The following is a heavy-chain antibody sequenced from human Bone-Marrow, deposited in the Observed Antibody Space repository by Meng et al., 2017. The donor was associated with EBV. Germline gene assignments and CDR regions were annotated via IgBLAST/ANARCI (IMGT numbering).Heavy chain of an antibody. V-gene: IGHV4-4*02. CDR1: GGSISSNHW. J-gene: IGHJ4*02. Sequence: VHLQGSGPGLWKPSGTLPLPCAVSGGSISSNHWWSWVRQPPGKGLEWIGEIYHSGSTNFNPSLKSRVTLSLDNSKNQFSLKLSSVTAADTAVYYCARDRWELQKAFEYWGQGTLVTVSS. CDR2: IYHSGST. CDR3: ARDRWELQKAFEY. D-gene: IGHD1-26*01.